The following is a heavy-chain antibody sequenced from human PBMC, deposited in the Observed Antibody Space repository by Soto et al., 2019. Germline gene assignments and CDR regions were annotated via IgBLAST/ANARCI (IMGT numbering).Heavy chain of an antibody. CDR1: GFTFSSYE. V-gene: IGHV3-48*03. D-gene: IGHD3-22*01. CDR3: ARDSPDYYYDSSGYPDY. Sequence: GGSLRLSCAASGFTFSSYEMNWVRQAPGKGLEWVSYISSSGSTIYYADSVKGRFTISRDNAKNSLYLQMNSLRAEDTAVYYCARDSPDYYYDSSGYPDYWGQGTQVTVSS. J-gene: IGHJ4*02. CDR2: ISSSGSTI.